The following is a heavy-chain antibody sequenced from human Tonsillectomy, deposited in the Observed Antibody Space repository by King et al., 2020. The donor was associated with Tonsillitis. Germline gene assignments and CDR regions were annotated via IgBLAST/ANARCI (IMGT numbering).Heavy chain of an antibody. Sequence: VQLVESGAEVKKPGSSVKVSCKGFGGTFSSYAINWVRQAPGQGLEWMGGIIPMFGTANYAQKFQGRVTITADESTSTAYMELSSLRSEDTAVYYCAGSMQQLTPHGMDVWGQGTTVTVSS. CDR2: IIPMFGTA. CDR1: GGTFSSYA. J-gene: IGHJ6*02. D-gene: IGHD6-13*01. CDR3: AGSMQQLTPHGMDV. V-gene: IGHV1-69*01.